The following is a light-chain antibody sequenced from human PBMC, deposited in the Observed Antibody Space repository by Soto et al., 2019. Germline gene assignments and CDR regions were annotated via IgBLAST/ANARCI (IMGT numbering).Light chain of an antibody. CDR3: TSYANRDTLL. J-gene: IGLJ2*01. V-gene: IGLV2-8*01. Sequence: QSALTQPPSASGSPRQSVTISCTGTSSDVGNYDYVSWYQQHPGKAPKLMIYDVIKRPSGVPDRFSGSKSGNTASLTVSGLQAEDEADYYCTSYANRDTLLFGGGTKVTVL. CDR1: SSDVGNYDY. CDR2: DVI.